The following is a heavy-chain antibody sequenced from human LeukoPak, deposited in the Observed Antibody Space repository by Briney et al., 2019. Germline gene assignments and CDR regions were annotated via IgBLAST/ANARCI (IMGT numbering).Heavy chain of an antibody. D-gene: IGHD2-21*02. Sequence: PGGSLRLSCAASGSTFSDYYMSWIRQAPGKGLEWVSYISSSGSTIYYADSVKGRFTISRDNAKNSLYLQMNSLRAEDTAVYYCARDRGDPYYYMDVWGKGTTVTVSS. CDR2: ISSSGSTI. V-gene: IGHV3-11*01. CDR1: GSTFSDYY. J-gene: IGHJ6*03. CDR3: ARDRGDPYYYMDV.